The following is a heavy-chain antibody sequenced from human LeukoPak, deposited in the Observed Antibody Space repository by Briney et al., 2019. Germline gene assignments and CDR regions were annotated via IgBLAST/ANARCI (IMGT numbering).Heavy chain of an antibody. CDR2: INGDGRST. D-gene: IGHD6-19*01. J-gene: IGHJ4*02. Sequence: PGGSLRLSCAASGFTFSNYWMHWVRQAPGKGLVWVSRINGDGRSTTYADSVRGRFIISRDNAKNMLYLQVNSLRAEDTALYYCVRDIAVSGNYFDYWGQGTLVTVSS. CDR1: GFTFSNYW. CDR3: VRDIAVSGNYFDY. V-gene: IGHV3-74*01.